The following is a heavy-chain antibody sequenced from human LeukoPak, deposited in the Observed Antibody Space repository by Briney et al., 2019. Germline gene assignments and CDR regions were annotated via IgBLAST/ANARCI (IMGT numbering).Heavy chain of an antibody. D-gene: IGHD3-10*01. CDR3: ARGVTMIRGIIKSWFDP. J-gene: IGHJ5*02. Sequence: ASVKVSCKASGYTFTGYYMHWVRQAPGQGLEWMGWINPNSGGTNYAQKFQGRVTMTRDTSISTAYMELSRLRSDDTAVYYCARGVTMIRGIIKSWFDPWGQGTLVTVSS. CDR2: INPNSGGT. V-gene: IGHV1-2*02. CDR1: GYTFTGYY.